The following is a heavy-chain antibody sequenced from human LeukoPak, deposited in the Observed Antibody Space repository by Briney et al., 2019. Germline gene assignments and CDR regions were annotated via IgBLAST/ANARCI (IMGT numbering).Heavy chain of an antibody. V-gene: IGHV4-39*07. D-gene: IGHD3-22*01. Sequence: SETLSLTCTVSGGSISSSSYYWGWIRQPPGKGLEWIGSIYYSGSTYYNPSLKSRVTISEDTSKNQFSLKLSSVTAADTAVYYCARSVDTYYYDSSGYYFDYWGQGTLVTVSS. CDR1: GGSISSSSYY. J-gene: IGHJ4*02. CDR3: ARSVDTYYYDSSGYYFDY. CDR2: IYYSGST.